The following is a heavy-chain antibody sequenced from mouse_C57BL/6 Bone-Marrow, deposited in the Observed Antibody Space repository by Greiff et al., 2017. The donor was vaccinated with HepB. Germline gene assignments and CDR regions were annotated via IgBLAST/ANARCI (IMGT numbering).Heavy chain of an antibody. CDR1: GYTFTSYW. J-gene: IGHJ1*03. V-gene: IGHV1-7*01. D-gene: IGHD1-1*01. Sequence: VKFQQSGAELAKPGASVKLSCKASGYTFTSYWMHWVKQRPGQGLEWIGYINPSSGYTKYNQKFKDKATLTADKSSSTAYMQLSSLTYEDSAVYYCARRSFMYYYGSSYVWYFDVWGTGTTVTVSS. CDR3: ARRSFMYYYGSSYVWYFDV. CDR2: INPSSGYT.